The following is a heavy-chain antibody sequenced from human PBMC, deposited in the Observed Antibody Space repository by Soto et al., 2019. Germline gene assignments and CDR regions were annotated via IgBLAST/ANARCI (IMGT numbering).Heavy chain of an antibody. CDR2: IYYSGRT. V-gene: IGHV4-31*03. CDR1: GGSISSGGYY. Sequence: QVQLQESGPGLVKPSQTLSLTCTVSGGSISSGGYYWSWIRQHPGKGMEWIGYIYYSGRTYYNPSLKSRVTIAVDTSKNQFALKLSSVTAADTAVYYCARGGYQLRDFDYGGQGTLVTVSS. CDR3: ARGGYQLRDFDY. D-gene: IGHD2-2*01. J-gene: IGHJ4*02.